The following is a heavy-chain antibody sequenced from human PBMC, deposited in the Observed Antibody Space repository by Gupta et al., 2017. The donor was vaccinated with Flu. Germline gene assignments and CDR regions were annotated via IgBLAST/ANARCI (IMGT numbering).Heavy chain of an antibody. D-gene: IGHD2-2*01. Sequence: QVMLHQASAVLFQPSETLSLTCAVDGGLRNGNYWSWIRQTPGKGLEGIGEIYRDGNTNYNPFRKWRVTGAVDTAMNRVSPGMSSVTATDTAVDYGARARYLEYCSRTSCWKYVDYWGQGTLVTVSS. CDR2: IYRDGNT. J-gene: IGHJ4*02. V-gene: IGHV4-34*01. CDR3: ARARYLEYCSRTSCWKYVDY. CDR1: GGLRNGNY.